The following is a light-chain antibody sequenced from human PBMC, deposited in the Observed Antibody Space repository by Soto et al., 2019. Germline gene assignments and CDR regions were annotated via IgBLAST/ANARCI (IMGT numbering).Light chain of an antibody. Sequence: SVLTQPASVSGSPGQSITISCTGTSSDVGGYKYVSWHQQHPGKAPKLMIYEVSNRPSGVSNRLSGSKSGNTASLTISGLQAEDEADYYCSSYTSSSTVVFGGG. J-gene: IGLJ2*01. CDR1: SSDVGGYKY. V-gene: IGLV2-14*01. CDR3: SSYTSSSTVV. CDR2: EVS.